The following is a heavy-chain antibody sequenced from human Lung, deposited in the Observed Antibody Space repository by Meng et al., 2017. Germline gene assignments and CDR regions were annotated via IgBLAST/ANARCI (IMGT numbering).Heavy chain of an antibody. CDR3: ATRGNPYLNC. J-gene: IGHJ4*02. Sequence: QGELLHAGAEVQRPWAPCHVSCEPSAYTLSSDGFSGVRQAPGQWLEWLGWINTYNGKTDYAQKFQGRITITTDTFTSTAYMELRNLRSDDTAVYYCATRGNPYLNCWGQGTLVTVSS. V-gene: IGHV1-18*01. CDR2: INTYNGKT. CDR1: AYTLSSDG.